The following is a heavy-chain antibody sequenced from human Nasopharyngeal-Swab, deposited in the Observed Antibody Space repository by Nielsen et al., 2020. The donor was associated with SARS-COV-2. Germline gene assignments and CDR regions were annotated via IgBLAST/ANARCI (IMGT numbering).Heavy chain of an antibody. D-gene: IGHD3-3*01. CDR3: VKAWRYIYPSYMDA. CDR1: GFTFTSYA. J-gene: IGHJ6*03. Sequence: GGSLRLSCAASGFTFTSYAMNWVRQAPGKGLEFVSAIDNNGGATYYADSVKGRFTISRDNSKSTLDLQLSSLRGDETAVYYCVKAWRYIYPSYMDAWGKGTTIIVSS. CDR2: IDNNGGAT. V-gene: IGHV3-64D*06.